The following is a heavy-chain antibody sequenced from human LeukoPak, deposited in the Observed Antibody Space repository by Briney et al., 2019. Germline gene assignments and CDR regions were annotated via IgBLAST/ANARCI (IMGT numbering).Heavy chain of an antibody. CDR1: GGSISGYY. J-gene: IGHJ4*02. CDR2: IYYSGST. D-gene: IGHD4-17*01. Sequence: SETLSLTCTVSGGSISGYYWSWIRQPPGKGLEWIGYIYYSGSTNYNPSLKSRVTISVDTSKNQFSLKLSSVTAADTAVYYCARGHTAVTRHFDFWGQGTLVTVSS. CDR3: ARGHTAVTRHFDF. V-gene: IGHV4-59*01.